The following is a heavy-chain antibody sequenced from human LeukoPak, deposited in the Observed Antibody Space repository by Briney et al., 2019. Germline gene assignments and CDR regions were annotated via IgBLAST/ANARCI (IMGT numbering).Heavy chain of an antibody. Sequence: PGGSLRLSCEASGFIVSSSYMSWVRQAPGKGLGWVSVIYSGGSTYYVDSVKGRFTISRDNAKNTLYLQMNSLRAEDTAVYYCARVQGYCSGGSCYGVNWFDPWGQGTLVTVSS. CDR1: GFIVSSSY. CDR2: IYSGGST. D-gene: IGHD2-15*01. V-gene: IGHV3-53*01. CDR3: ARVQGYCSGGSCYGVNWFDP. J-gene: IGHJ5*02.